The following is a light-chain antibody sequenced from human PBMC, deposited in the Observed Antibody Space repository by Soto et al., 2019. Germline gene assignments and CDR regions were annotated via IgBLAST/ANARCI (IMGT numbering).Light chain of an antibody. CDR1: RSNIGRNL. J-gene: IGLJ3*02. V-gene: IGLV1-44*01. CDR2: RNN. Sequence: QSVLTQSPSSSGTPGQRVTISCSGSRSNIGRNLLHWYQHVPGTAPRLLIQRNNERPSGVPDRFSGCKSGTAGPLAISVLQSDAEDSYYCAAWNDTLDAQVFGGGTKLTVL. CDR3: AAWNDTLDAQV.